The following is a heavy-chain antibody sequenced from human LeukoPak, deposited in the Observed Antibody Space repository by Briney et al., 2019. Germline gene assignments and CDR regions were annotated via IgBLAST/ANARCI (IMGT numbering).Heavy chain of an antibody. CDR3: ARDRAALQDWVEFDP. CDR1: GFTFSDYY. J-gene: IGHJ5*02. Sequence: HSGGSLRLSCAASGFTFSDYYMSWVRQAPGKGLEWVGLIRDSGEAFYADFVRGRFAISRDESENTLYLQMNSLRVEDTAVYFCARDRAALQDWVEFDPWGQGTPVIVSS. V-gene: IGHV3-66*03. CDR2: IRDSGEA. D-gene: IGHD3/OR15-3a*01.